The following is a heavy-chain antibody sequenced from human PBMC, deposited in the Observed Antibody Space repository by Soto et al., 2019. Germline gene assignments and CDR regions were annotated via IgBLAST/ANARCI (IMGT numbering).Heavy chain of an antibody. CDR2: IWYDGSNK. CDR3: ARVAPSNYGMDV. Sequence: QMQLVESGGGVVQPGRSLRLSCGVSGFTFSSYGMHWVRQAPGKGLEWVAVIWYDGSNKYYADSVQGRFTISRDNSKNTLYLQMNSLRAEDTAVYYCARVAPSNYGMDVWGQGTKVTVSS. J-gene: IGHJ6*02. D-gene: IGHD2-2*01. V-gene: IGHV3-33*01. CDR1: GFTFSSYG.